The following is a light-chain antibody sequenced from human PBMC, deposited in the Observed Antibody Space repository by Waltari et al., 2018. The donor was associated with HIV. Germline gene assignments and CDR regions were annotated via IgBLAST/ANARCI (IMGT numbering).Light chain of an antibody. CDR3: KSYDMSQSGSLV. Sequence: QSVLTQPPSVSVAPGQRVTIACTGTRSNIGAGFDVHWSQQIPGNAPKLLIYDNNIRPSGVPDRFSGSKSGTSASLAITGLQSEDEADYYCKSYDMSQSGSLVFGGGTKLTVL. CDR2: DNN. CDR1: RSNIGAGFD. J-gene: IGLJ2*01. V-gene: IGLV1-40*01.